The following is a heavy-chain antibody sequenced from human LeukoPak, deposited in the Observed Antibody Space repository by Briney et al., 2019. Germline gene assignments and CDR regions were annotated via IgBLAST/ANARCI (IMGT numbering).Heavy chain of an antibody. D-gene: IGHD4-17*01. Sequence: GESLKISCQGSGYNFVNYWIAWVRQMPGKGLEWMGIIYPGDSDTKYSPSFQGQVTMSADKSFSTAYLQWSSLKASDTAIYYCARHSTVTTEADYWGQGTLVTVSS. CDR2: IYPGDSDT. V-gene: IGHV5-51*01. CDR1: GYNFVNYW. CDR3: ARHSTVTTEADY. J-gene: IGHJ4*02.